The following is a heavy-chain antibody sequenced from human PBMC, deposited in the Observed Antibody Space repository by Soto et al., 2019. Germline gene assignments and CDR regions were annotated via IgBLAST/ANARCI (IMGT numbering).Heavy chain of an antibody. Sequence: EVQLLESGGGLVQPGGSLRLSCAASGFTFSSYAMSWVRQAPGKGLEWVSAISGSGGSTYYADSVKGRFTISRDNSKNTLNLQMNSLRAEDTAVYYCAKDPHSGSLLYYFDYWGQGTLVTVSS. CDR2: ISGSGGST. J-gene: IGHJ4*02. D-gene: IGHD1-26*01. CDR1: GFTFSSYA. CDR3: AKDPHSGSLLYYFDY. V-gene: IGHV3-23*01.